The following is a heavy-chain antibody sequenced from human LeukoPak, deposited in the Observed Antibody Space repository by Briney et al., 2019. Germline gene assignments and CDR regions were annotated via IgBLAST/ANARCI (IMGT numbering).Heavy chain of an antibody. CDR1: GFTFSSYS. V-gene: IGHV3-21*01. D-gene: IGHD2-2*01. CDR2: ISSSSSYI. J-gene: IGHJ4*02. CDR3: ASDRYPVGTSDY. Sequence: GSLRLSCAASGFTFSSYSMNWVRQAPGKGLEWVSSISSSSSYIYYADSVKGRFTISRDNAKNSLYLQMNSLRAEDTAVYYCASDRYPVGTSDYWGQGTLVTVSS.